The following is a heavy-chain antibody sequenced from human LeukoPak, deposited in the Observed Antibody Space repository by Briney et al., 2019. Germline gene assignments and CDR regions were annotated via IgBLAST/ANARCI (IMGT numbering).Heavy chain of an antibody. CDR1: GGSISSYY. J-gene: IGHJ3*02. CDR2: IYTSGST. V-gene: IGHV4-4*07. CDR3: ARDRSRTYGSADAFDI. D-gene: IGHD3-10*01. Sequence: SETLSLTCTVSGGSISSYYWNWIRQPAGKGLEWIGRIYTSGSTNYNPSLKSRVTMSVDTSKNQFSLKLSSVTAADTAVYYCARDRSRTYGSADAFDIWGQGTMVTVSS.